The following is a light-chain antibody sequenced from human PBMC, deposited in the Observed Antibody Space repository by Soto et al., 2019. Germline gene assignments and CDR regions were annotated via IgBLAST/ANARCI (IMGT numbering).Light chain of an antibody. Sequence: EIVMTQSPATLSVSPGERATLSCRASQSVSSNLACYQQKPGQAPRLLIYGASTRATGIPARFSGSGSGTEFTLTISSLQYEDFAVYYCQQYNNWPGTFGQGTKVEIK. J-gene: IGKJ1*01. V-gene: IGKV3-15*01. CDR1: QSVSSN. CDR3: QQYNNWPGT. CDR2: GAS.